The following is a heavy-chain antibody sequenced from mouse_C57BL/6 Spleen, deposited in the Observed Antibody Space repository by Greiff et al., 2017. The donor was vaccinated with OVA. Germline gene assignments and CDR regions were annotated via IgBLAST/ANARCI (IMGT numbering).Heavy chain of an antibody. CDR2: IYPYNGVS. CDR1: GYSFTGYY. CDR3: ARVYYSNYEDYAMDY. D-gene: IGHD2-5*01. J-gene: IGHJ4*01. Sequence: EVQLHQSGPELVKPGASVKISCKASGYSFTGYYMHWVKQSHGNILDWIGYIYPYNGVSSYNQKFKGKATLTVDKSSSTAYMELRSLTSEDSAVYYCARVYYSNYEDYAMDYWGQGTSVTVSS. V-gene: IGHV1-31*01.